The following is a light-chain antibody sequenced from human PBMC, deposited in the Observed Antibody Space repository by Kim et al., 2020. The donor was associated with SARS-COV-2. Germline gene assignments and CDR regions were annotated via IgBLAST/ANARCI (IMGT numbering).Light chain of an antibody. CDR3: QTWDSITVV. CDR1: KLGEKY. Sequence: SVSPGQTASITCSGDKLGEKYACWYQQKPGQSPVLVIYKDTKRPSGIPERFSGSNSGNTATLTISGTQAMDEADYYCQTWDSITVVFGGGTQLTVL. V-gene: IGLV3-1*01. CDR2: KDT. J-gene: IGLJ2*01.